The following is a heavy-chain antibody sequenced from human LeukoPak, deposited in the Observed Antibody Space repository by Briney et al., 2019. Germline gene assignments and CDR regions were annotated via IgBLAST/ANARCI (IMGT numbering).Heavy chain of an antibody. CDR3: ASYDILTGYLGYYYYGMDV. Sequence: PSETLSLTCTVSGGSISSSSYYWGWIRQPPGKGLEWIGSIYYSGSTYYNPSLKSRVTISVDTSKNQFSLKLSSVTAADTAVYYCASYDILTGYLGYYYYGMDVWGQGTTVTVSS. J-gene: IGHJ6*02. CDR2: IYYSGST. D-gene: IGHD3-9*01. V-gene: IGHV4-39*07. CDR1: GGSISSSSYY.